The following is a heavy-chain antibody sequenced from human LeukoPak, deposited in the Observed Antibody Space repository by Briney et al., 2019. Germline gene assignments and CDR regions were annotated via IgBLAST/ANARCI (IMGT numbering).Heavy chain of an antibody. Sequence: GGSLRLSCAASGFTFSSYGMNWARQAPGEGLEWVSSISTSSGYIYYADSVQGRFTIFRDNAKNSLFLQMNSLRAEDTAVYYCAREVAGMGGNWFDPWGQGTLVTVSS. CDR2: ISTSSGYI. V-gene: IGHV3-21*04. CDR1: GFTFSSYG. D-gene: IGHD6-19*01. J-gene: IGHJ5*02. CDR3: AREVAGMGGNWFDP.